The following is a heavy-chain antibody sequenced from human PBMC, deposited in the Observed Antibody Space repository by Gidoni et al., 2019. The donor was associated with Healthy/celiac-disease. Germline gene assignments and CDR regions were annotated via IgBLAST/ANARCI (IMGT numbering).Heavy chain of an antibody. J-gene: IGHJ4*02. Sequence: QLQLQESGPGLVKPSETLSLTCTVSGGSISSSSYYWGWIRQPPGKGLEWIGSIYYSGSTYYNPSLKSRVTISVDTSKNQFSLKLSSVTAADTAVYYCARPRDGYNSIDYWGQGTLVTVSS. V-gene: IGHV4-39*01. D-gene: IGHD5-12*01. CDR1: GGSISSSSYY. CDR2: IYYSGST. CDR3: ARPRDGYNSIDY.